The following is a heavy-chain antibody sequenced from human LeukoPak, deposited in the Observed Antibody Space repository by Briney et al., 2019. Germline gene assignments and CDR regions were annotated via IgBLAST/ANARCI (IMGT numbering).Heavy chain of an antibody. CDR1: GGSISSSSYY. D-gene: IGHD1-26*01. J-gene: IGHJ5*02. CDR2: IYYSGST. CDR3: ARRGAGWFDP. Sequence: SETLSLTCTVSGGSISSSSYYWGWIRQPPGKGLEWIGSIYYSGSTYYNPSLKSRVTISVDTSKNQFSLKLSSVTAADTAVYYCARRGAGWFDPWGQGPLVTVSS. V-gene: IGHV4-39*07.